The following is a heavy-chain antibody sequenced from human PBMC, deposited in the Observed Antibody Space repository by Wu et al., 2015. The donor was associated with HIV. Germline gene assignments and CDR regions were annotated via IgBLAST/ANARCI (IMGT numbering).Heavy chain of an antibody. D-gene: IGHD3-16*01. CDR1: GYTFTGYY. V-gene: IGHV1-2*02. CDR3: ARELGGVLRINWFDP. J-gene: IGHJ5*02. CDR2: INPNSGGT. Sequence: QVQLVQSGAEVKKPGASVKVSCKASGYTFTGYYMHWVRQAPGQGLEWMGWINPNSGGTNYAQKFQGRVTMTRDTSISTAYMELSRLRSDDTAVYYXARELGGVLRINWFDPWGQGTLVTVSS.